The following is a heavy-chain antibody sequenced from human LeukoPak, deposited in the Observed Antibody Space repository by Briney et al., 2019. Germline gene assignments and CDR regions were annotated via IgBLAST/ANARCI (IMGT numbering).Heavy chain of an antibody. CDR1: GGSISSYY. V-gene: IGHV4-59*01. CDR2: IYYSGST. Sequence: SETLSLTCTVSGGSISSYYWSWIRQPPGKGLEWIGYIYYSGSTNYNPSLKSRVTISVDTSKNQFSLKLSSVTAADMAVYYCARARDSGSSRSPFDYWGQGTLVTVSS. D-gene: IGHD1-26*01. J-gene: IGHJ4*02. CDR3: ARARDSGSSRSPFDY.